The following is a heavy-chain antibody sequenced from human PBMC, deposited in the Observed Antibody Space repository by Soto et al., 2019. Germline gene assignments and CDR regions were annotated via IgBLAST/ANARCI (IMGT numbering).Heavy chain of an antibody. CDR2: ISGSGGST. V-gene: IGHV3-23*01. CDR1: GFTFSSYA. D-gene: IGHD6-13*01. J-gene: IGHJ4*02. Sequence: GGSLRLSCAASGFTFSSYAMSWVRQSPGKGLEWVSAISGSGGSTYYADSVKGRFTISRDNSKNTLYLQMNSLRAEDTAVYYCAKAKVSAAAGPDSYFDYWGQGTLVTVSS. CDR3: AKAKVSAAAGPDSYFDY.